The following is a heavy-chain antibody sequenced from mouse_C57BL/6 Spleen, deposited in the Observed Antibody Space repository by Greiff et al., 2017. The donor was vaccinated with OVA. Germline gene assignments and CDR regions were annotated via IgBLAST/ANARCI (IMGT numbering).Heavy chain of an antibody. CDR2: INPGSGGT. CDR3: ARSRYDYDGLA. J-gene: IGHJ3*01. CDR1: GYAFTNYL. D-gene: IGHD2-4*01. Sequence: VQLQESGAELVRPGTSVKVSCKASGYAFTNYLIEWVKQRPGQGLEWIGVINPGSGGTNYNEKFKGKATLTADKSSSTAYMQLSSLTSEDSAVYFCARSRYDYDGLAWGQGTLVTVSA. V-gene: IGHV1-54*01.